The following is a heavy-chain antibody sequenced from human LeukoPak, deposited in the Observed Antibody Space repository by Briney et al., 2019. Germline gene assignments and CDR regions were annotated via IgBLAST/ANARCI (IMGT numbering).Heavy chain of an antibody. CDR1: GSTFTDYY. CDR3: ARYCSGGSCYSSGWFDP. J-gene: IGHJ5*02. D-gene: IGHD2-15*01. CDR2: INPNSGGT. V-gene: IGHV1-2*02. Sequence: ASVKVSCKASGSTFTDYYMHWVRQAPGQGLEWMGWINPNSGGTNFAQKFQGRVTMTRDTSTSTAYMELNRLRSDDTAVYYCARYCSGGSCYSSGWFDPWGQGTLVTVSS.